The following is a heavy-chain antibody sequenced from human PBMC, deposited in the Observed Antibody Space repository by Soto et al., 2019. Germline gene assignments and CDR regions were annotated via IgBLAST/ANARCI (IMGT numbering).Heavy chain of an antibody. V-gene: IGHV1-24*01. CDR3: ATVIPTTVTTSLNYGMDV. CDR2: FDPEDGET. J-gene: IGHJ6*02. D-gene: IGHD4-17*01. Sequence: QVQLVQSGAEVKKPGASVKVSCKVSGYTLTELSMHWVRQAPGKGLEWMGGFDPEDGETIYAQKFQGRVTMTEDTSTDTAYMELSSLRSEDTAVYYCATVIPTTVTTSLNYGMDVWGQGTTVTVSS. CDR1: GYTLTELS.